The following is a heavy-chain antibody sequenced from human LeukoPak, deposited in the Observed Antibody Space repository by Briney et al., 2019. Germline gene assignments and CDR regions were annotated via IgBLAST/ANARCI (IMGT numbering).Heavy chain of an antibody. CDR1: GYTFTSYA. CDR3: ARDRSLGYSGYGVPSYYYYGMDV. Sequence: ASVKVSCTASGYTFTSYAMHWVRQAPGQRLEWMGWINAGNGNTKYSQKFQGRVTITRDTSASTAYMELSSLRSEDTAVYYCARDRSLGYSGYGVPSYYYYGMDVWGKGTTVTVSS. CDR2: INAGNGNT. J-gene: IGHJ6*04. V-gene: IGHV1-3*01. D-gene: IGHD5-12*01.